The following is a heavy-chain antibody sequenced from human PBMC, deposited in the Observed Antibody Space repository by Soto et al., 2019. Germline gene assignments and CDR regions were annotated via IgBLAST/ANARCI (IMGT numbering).Heavy chain of an antibody. Sequence: ASVKISCKGSGYTFISYSIAWVRQMPGKGLEWMGIIYASDSDTRYSPSFQGQVTISVDKSISTAYLQWSSLKASDTAIYYCASAMKYSYGYLWGQGTLVTVSS. CDR1: GYTFISYS. D-gene: IGHD5-18*01. CDR3: ASAMKYSYGYL. CDR2: IYASDSDT. J-gene: IGHJ4*02. V-gene: IGHV5-51*01.